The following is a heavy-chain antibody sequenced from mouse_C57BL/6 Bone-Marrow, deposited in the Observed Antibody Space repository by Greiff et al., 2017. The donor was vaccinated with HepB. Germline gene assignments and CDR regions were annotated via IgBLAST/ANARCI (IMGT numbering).Heavy chain of an antibody. D-gene: IGHD4-1*01. CDR3: ARLGRGYWYVDV. CDR2: IWSGGST. CDR1: GFSLTSYG. J-gene: IGHJ1*03. Sequence: VQLQQSGPGLVQPSQSLSITCTVSGFSLTSYGVHWVRQSPGKGLEWLGVIWSGGSTDYNAAFISRLSISKDKSKSQVFFKMNSLQAYDTAIYYWARLGRGYWYVDVWGTGTTVTVSS. V-gene: IGHV2-2*01.